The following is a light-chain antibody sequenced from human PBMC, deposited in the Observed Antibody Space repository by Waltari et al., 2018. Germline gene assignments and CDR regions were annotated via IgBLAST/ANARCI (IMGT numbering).Light chain of an antibody. CDR2: YIS. CDR3: QQASRFPRT. J-gene: IGKJ4*01. CDR1: QGLDNW. Sequence: DIQMTQSPSSVSASVGDRVTITCRASQGLDNWVSWYQQKPGEAPRLPVYYISNLETGVPSRFSGSGSGTDFTLTINSLQPEDYATYYCQQASRFPRTFGGGTKVDVK. V-gene: IGKV1D-12*01.